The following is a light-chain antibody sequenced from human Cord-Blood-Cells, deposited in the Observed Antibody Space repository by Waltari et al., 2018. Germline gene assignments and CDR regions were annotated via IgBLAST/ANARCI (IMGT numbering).Light chain of an antibody. J-gene: IGKJ3*01. V-gene: IGKV2-30*01. CDR3: MQGTHWP. CDR1: QSLVYSDGNTY. Sequence: DVVMTQSPLSLPVTLGQPASISCRSSQSLVYSDGNTYLNWFQQRPGQSPRRLIYNVSNRDSGVPDRVSGSGSGTDFTLKISRVEAEDVGVYYCMQGTHWPFGPGTKVDIK. CDR2: NVS.